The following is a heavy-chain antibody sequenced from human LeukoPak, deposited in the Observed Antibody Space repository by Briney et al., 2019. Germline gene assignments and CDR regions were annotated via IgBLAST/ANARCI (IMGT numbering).Heavy chain of an antibody. Sequence: GGSLRLSCAASGFTFSSHSMNWVRQAPGRGLEWVSSISSSSYISYADSVRGRFTISRDNAKNSLYLQMNSLRAEDTAVYYCARRTTSAFDIWGQGTMVTVSS. CDR1: GFTFSSHS. CDR2: ISSSSYI. D-gene: IGHD1-1*01. CDR3: ARRTTSAFDI. V-gene: IGHV3-21*01. J-gene: IGHJ3*02.